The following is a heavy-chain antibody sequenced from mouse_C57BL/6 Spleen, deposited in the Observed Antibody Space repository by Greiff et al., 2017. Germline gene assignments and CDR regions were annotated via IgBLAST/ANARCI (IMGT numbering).Heavy chain of an antibody. Sequence: DVMLVESGGGLVKPGGSLKLSCAASGFTFSSYAMSWVRQTPEKRLEWVATISDGGSYTYYPDNVTGRFTISRDNAKNNLYLQMSHLKSEDTAMYYYARGDCFDYWGQGTTLTVSS. J-gene: IGHJ2*01. CDR2: ISDGGSYT. CDR1: GFTFSSYA. CDR3: ARGDCFDY. V-gene: IGHV5-4*03.